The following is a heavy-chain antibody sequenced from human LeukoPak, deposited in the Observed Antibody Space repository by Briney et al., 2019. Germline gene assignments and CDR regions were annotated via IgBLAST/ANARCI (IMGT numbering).Heavy chain of an antibody. V-gene: IGHV4-59*01. CDR1: GGSISSYY. Sequence: SETLSLTCTVSGGSISSYYWSWIRQPPGKGLEWIGYIYYSGSTNYNPSLKSRVTISVDTSKNQFSLKLSSVTAADTAVYYCAKDRSSGWPSAFDMWGQGTMVTVSS. CDR3: AKDRSSGWPSAFDM. CDR2: IYYSGST. D-gene: IGHD6-19*01. J-gene: IGHJ3*02.